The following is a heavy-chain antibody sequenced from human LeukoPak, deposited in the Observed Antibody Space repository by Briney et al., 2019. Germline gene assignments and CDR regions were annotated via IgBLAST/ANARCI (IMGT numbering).Heavy chain of an antibody. CDR1: GNYW. V-gene: IGHV3-74*01. J-gene: IGHJ3*02. D-gene: IGHD6-19*01. CDR2: INSDGSWT. CDR3: AKALTSGWYLDAFNI. Sequence: GGSLRLSCAASGNYWMHWVRQAPGKGLVWVSHINSDGSWTGYADSVKGRFTISKDNAKNTVYLQMNNLRAEDTAVYYCAKALTSGWYLDAFNIWGQGTMVTVSS.